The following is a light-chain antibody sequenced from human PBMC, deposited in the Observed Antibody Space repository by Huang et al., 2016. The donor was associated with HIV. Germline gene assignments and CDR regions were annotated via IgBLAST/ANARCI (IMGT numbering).Light chain of an antibody. J-gene: IGKJ2*01. CDR2: GAS. CDR3: QQYDNWPPKYT. V-gene: IGKV3-15*01. CDR1: QNINSN. Sequence: EIVMSQSPAALSVSPGERVTLSCRASQNINSNLAWYQQKSGQAPRLLIYGASTRSTGIPARFSGNGSGTQFTLTISGLQSDDFALYYCQQYDNWPPKYTFGQGTKLEI.